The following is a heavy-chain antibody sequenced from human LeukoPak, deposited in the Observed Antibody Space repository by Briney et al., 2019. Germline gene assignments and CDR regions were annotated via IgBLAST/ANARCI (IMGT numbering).Heavy chain of an antibody. Sequence: PGGSLRLSCAASGFTFSSYAMSWVRQAPGKGLEWVSAISGSGGSTYYADSVKGRFTISRDNSKSTLYLQMNSLRAEDTAVYYCANVNSSPGDYWGQGTLVTVSS. J-gene: IGHJ4*02. V-gene: IGHV3-23*01. CDR1: GFTFSSYA. CDR2: ISGSGGST. CDR3: ANVNSSPGDY. D-gene: IGHD6-13*01.